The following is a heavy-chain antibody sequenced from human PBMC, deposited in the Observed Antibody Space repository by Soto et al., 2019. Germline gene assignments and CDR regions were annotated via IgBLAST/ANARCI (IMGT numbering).Heavy chain of an antibody. V-gene: IGHV4-59*08. CDR1: GGSISSYY. CDR3: ARSRYSSGWLDY. Sequence: SETLSLTCTVSGGSISSYYWSWIRQPPGKGLEWIGYIYYSGSTNYNPSLKSRVTISVDTSKNQFSLKLSSVTAADTAVYYCARSRYSSGWLDYWGQGTLVTVSS. CDR2: IYYSGST. D-gene: IGHD6-19*01. J-gene: IGHJ4*02.